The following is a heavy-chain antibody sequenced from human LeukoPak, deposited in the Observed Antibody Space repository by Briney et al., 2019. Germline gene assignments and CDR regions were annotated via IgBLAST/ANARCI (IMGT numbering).Heavy chain of an antibody. D-gene: IGHD4-17*01. J-gene: IGHJ6*03. CDR3: NYGDYGKHYYYYMDV. CDR1: GGSFSGYY. Sequence: SETLSLTCAVYGGSFSGYYWSWIRQPPGKGLEWIGEINHSGSTNYNPSLKSRVTISVDTSKNQFSLKLSSVTAADTAVYYCNYGDYGKHYYYYMDVWGKGTTVTVSS. V-gene: IGHV4-34*01. CDR2: INHSGST.